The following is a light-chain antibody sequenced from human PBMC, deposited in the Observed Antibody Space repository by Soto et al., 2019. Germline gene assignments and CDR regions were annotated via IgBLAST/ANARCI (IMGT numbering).Light chain of an antibody. CDR2: GAS. Sequence: EIVLTQSPGTLSLSPGERATLSCRASQSVSSSYLAWYQQKPGQAPRLLIYGASTRATGIPARFSGSGSGTDFTLTISSLRSEDFGVYFCQQYDNWPLTFGGGTKVDIK. V-gene: IGKV3-20*01. J-gene: IGKJ4*01. CDR3: QQYDNWPLT. CDR1: QSVSSSY.